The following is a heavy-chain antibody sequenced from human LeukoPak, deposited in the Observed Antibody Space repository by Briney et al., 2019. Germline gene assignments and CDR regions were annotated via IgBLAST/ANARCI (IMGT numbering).Heavy chain of an antibody. CDR1: GGSFSGYY. D-gene: IGHD6-19*01. V-gene: IGHV4-34*01. J-gene: IGHJ4*02. Sequence: SETLSLTCAVYGGSFSGYYWSWIRQPPGKGLEWIGGINHSGSTNYNPSLKSRVTISVDTSKNQFSLKLSSVTAADTAVYYCARAEVAGTFDYWGQGTLVTVSS. CDR2: INHSGST. CDR3: ARAEVAGTFDY.